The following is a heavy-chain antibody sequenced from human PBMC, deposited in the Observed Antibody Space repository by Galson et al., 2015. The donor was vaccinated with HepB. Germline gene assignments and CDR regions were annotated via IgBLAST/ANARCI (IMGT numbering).Heavy chain of an antibody. CDR2: ISYDGSNR. CDR3: TAVTGTTFVYYYGMDV. Sequence: SLRLSCAASGFTFSSYGMHWVRQAPGKGLEWVAVISYDGSNRYYADSVKGRFTISRDNSKNTLYLQMNSPKTEDTAVYYCTAVTGTTFVYYYGMDVWGQGTTVTVSS. J-gene: IGHJ6*02. CDR1: GFTFSSYG. V-gene: IGHV3-30*03. D-gene: IGHD1-7*01.